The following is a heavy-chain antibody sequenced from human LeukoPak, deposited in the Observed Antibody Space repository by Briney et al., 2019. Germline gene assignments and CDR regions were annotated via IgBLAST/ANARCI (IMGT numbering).Heavy chain of an antibody. D-gene: IGHD6-19*01. CDR1: GFTFSSYA. J-gene: IGHJ4*02. CDR2: ISGSGGST. CDR3: AKDRQWLGVFDY. V-gene: IGHV3-23*01. Sequence: PGGSLRLSCAASGFTFSSYAMSWVRQAPGKGLEWVSAISGSGGSTYYADSVKGRFTISRDNSKNTLYPQMNSLRAEDTAVYYCAKDRQWLGVFDYWGQGTLVTVSS.